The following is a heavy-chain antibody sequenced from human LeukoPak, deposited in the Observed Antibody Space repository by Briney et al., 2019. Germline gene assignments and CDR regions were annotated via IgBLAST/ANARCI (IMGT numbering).Heavy chain of an antibody. Sequence: PGGSLRLSCAASGFTFSSYWMHWVRPAPGKGLEWVSRSNSDGSSTNYADSVKGRFTISRDNAKNTLYLQMNSLRDEDTAVYYCARGGDYPFDYWGQGTLVTVSS. CDR3: ARGGDYPFDY. D-gene: IGHD4-17*01. J-gene: IGHJ4*02. CDR2: SNSDGSST. V-gene: IGHV3-74*01. CDR1: GFTFSSYW.